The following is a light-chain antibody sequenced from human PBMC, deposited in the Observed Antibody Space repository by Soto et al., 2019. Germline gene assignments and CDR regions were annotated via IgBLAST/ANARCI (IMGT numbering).Light chain of an antibody. Sequence: QSVLAQPASVSGSPGQSITISCTGTSSDIGGYDFVSWYQQHPGRAPKLMIYDVVNRPSGVSDRFSGSKSGNTASLTISGLQAEDEADYYCSSYTSGTADVFGTGTKVTV. CDR3: SSYTSGTADV. V-gene: IGLV2-14*01. CDR2: DVV. J-gene: IGLJ1*01. CDR1: SSDIGGYDF.